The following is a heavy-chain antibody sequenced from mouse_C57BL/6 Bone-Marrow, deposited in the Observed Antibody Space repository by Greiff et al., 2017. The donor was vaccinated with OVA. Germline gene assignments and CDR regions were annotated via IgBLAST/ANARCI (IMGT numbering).Heavy chain of an antibody. CDR1: GFTFSDYY. CDR2: ISNGGGST. Sequence: EVQRVESGGGLVQPGGSLKLSCAASGFTFSDYYMYWVRQTPEKRLEWVAYISNGGGSTYYPDTVKGRFTISRDNAKNTLYLQMSRLKSEDTAMYYCARQGYDYDWYFDVWGTGTTVTVSS. CDR3: ARQGYDYDWYFDV. D-gene: IGHD2-4*01. V-gene: IGHV5-12*01. J-gene: IGHJ1*03.